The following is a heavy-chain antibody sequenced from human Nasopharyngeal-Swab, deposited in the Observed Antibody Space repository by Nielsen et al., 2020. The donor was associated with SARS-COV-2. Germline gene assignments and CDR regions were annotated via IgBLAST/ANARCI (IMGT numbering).Heavy chain of an antibody. J-gene: IGHJ6*02. Sequence: ASVKVSCKASGYTFSNYGISWVRQAPGQGLEWMGWISAFNGYTNYAQKFQGRVTITADKSTSTAYMELSSLRSEDAAVYYCASCIVATAYGPSHYYYYAMDVWGQGTTVTVSS. V-gene: IGHV1-18*01. D-gene: IGHD5-12*01. CDR3: ASCIVATAYGPSHYYYYAMDV. CDR1: GYTFSNYG. CDR2: ISAFNGYT.